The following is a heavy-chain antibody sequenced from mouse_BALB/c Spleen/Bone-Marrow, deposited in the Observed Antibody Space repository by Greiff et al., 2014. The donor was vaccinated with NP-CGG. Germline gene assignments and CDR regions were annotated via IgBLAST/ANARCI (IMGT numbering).Heavy chain of an antibody. D-gene: IGHD1-1*01. Sequence: VQLQQPGGGLVKPEGSLKLSCAASGFTFSDYYMYWVRQTPEKRLEWVATISDGGSYTYYPDSVKGRFTISRDNAKNNLYLQMSSLKSEDTAMYYCVRGLYGSSYTYAMDYWGQGTSVTVSS. CDR1: GFTFSDYY. CDR3: VRGLYGSSYTYAMDY. V-gene: IGHV5-4*02. CDR2: ISDGGSYT. J-gene: IGHJ4*01.